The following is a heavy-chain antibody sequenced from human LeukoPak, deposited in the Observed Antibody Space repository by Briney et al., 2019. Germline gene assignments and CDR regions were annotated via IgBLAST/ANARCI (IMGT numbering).Heavy chain of an antibody. V-gene: IGHV3-30*02. CDR1: GFTFSGYG. J-gene: IGHJ4*02. D-gene: IGHD3-10*01. Sequence: GGSLRLSCAASGFTFSGYGMHWVRQAPGKGLEWVAFIRYDGSNHYYADSVKGRFTISRDNAKNSLYLQMNSLRAEDTAVYYCARDLGFGEYYFDYWGQGTLVTVSS. CDR2: IRYDGSNH. CDR3: ARDLGFGEYYFDY.